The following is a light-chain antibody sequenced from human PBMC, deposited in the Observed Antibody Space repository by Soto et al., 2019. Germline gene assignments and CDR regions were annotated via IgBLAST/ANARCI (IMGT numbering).Light chain of an antibody. CDR2: GAS. Sequence: EIVLTQSPGTLSLSPGERVTLSCRASQSLSSSYLAWYQQKPGQAPRLLIYGASSRATGIPDRFSGSGSGTDFTLTISRLEPEDFAVYYCQQYVNSWFTFGPGTKVDIK. J-gene: IGKJ3*01. CDR1: QSLSSSY. CDR3: QQYVNSWFT. V-gene: IGKV3-20*01.